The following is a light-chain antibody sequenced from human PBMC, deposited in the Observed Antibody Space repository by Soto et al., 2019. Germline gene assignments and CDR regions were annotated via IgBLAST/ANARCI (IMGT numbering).Light chain of an antibody. CDR1: QSVSTN. V-gene: IGKV3-15*01. Sequence: EIVMTQSPATLSVSPGERATLSCRASQSVSTNLAWYQQKPGQAPRLLIYGASTRATGIPARFSGSGSGTEFTLTISSLQSEDFAVYYCQQYNSYSALTFGGGTKVDIK. J-gene: IGKJ4*01. CDR2: GAS. CDR3: QQYNSYSALT.